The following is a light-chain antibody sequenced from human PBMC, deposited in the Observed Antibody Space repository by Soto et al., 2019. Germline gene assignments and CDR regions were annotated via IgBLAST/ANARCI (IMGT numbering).Light chain of an antibody. CDR2: EVS. Sequence: QSALTQPPSASGSPGQSVTISCIGTSSDVGGYDYVSWYQQHPGKAPKLIISEVSKRPSGVPDRFSGSKSGNTASLTVSGLQAEDEADYYCTPYAGNNNFCVFGGGTKLTVL. V-gene: IGLV2-8*01. J-gene: IGLJ1*01. CDR3: TPYAGNNNFCV. CDR1: SSDVGGYDY.